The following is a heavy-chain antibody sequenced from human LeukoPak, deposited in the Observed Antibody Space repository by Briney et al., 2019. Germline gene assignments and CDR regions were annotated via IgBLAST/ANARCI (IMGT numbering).Heavy chain of an antibody. V-gene: IGHV3-53*01. CDR3: ARGGAGRTEDDLFDI. D-gene: IGHD1-1*01. J-gene: IGHJ3*02. Sequence: PGGSLRLFCAASGLTFKTNYMRGVRQAPGKGLEGGAALYCGGTKYYAYSVTGRFSISRDNAKNSLYLQMNSLRAEDTAVYYCARGGAGRTEDDLFDIWGQGTMVTVSS. CDR1: GLTFKTNY. CDR2: LYCGGTK.